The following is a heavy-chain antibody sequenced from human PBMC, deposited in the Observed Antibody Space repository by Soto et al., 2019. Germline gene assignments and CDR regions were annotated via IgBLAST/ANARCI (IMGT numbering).Heavy chain of an antibody. CDR1: GGSISSNY. V-gene: IGHV4-4*07. J-gene: IGHJ4*02. CDR2: IYTSGST. D-gene: IGHD6-19*01. CDR3: ASEGAVASSQKD. Sequence: SETLSLTCSISGGSISSNYWSWIRQPAGKGLEWIGRIYTSGSTNYNPSVKSRVTMSVDTSKNQFSLNLSSVTAADTAVYYCASEGAVASSQKDWGQGILVTVSS.